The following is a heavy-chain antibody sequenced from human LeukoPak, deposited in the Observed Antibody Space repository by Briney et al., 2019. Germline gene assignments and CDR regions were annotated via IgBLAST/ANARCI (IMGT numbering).Heavy chain of an antibody. J-gene: IGHJ3*02. CDR1: GYTFTGYY. CDR3: ARPXXXXAFDI. CDR2: INPNSGXX. V-gene: IGHV1-2*02. Sequence: ASVKVSCKASGYTFTGYYMHWVRQAPGQGLEWMGWINPNSGXXXXXXKFXGRVTMTRDTSISTAYMELSRLRSDDTAVYYCARPXXXXAFDIWGQGTMVTVSS.